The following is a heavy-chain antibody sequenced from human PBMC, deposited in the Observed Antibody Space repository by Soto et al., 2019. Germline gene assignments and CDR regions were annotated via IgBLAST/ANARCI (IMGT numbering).Heavy chain of an antibody. CDR2: INSDGSST. Sequence: EVQLVESGGGLVQPGGSLRLSCAASGFTFSSYWMHWVRQAPGKGLVWVLRINSDGSSTSYADSVKGRFTISRDNAKNTLYLQMNSLRAEATAVYYCVRTSLVVAAATREDYWGQGTLVTVSS. V-gene: IGHV3-74*01. CDR1: GFTFSSYW. CDR3: VRTSLVVAAATREDY. D-gene: IGHD2-15*01. J-gene: IGHJ4*02.